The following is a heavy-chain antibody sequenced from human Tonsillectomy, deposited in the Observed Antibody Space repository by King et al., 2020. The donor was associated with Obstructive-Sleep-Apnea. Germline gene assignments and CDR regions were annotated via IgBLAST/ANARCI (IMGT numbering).Heavy chain of an antibody. CDR3: AKAPASYCGGDCYFDY. V-gene: IGHV3-9*01. Sequence: QLVQSGGGLVQPGRSLRLSCAASGFTFDDYAIHWVRQAPGKGLEWVSGISWNSASVDYADSVKGRFTISRDNAKNSLYLQMNSLRSEDTAFYYCAKAPASYCGGDCYFDYWGQGTLVTVSS. CDR2: ISWNSASV. D-gene: IGHD2-21*02. CDR1: GFTFDDYA. J-gene: IGHJ4*02.